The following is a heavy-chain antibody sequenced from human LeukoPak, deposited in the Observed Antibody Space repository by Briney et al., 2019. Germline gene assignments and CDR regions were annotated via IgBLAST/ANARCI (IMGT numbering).Heavy chain of an antibody. J-gene: IGHJ6*03. CDR3: ARVLSGRGSLYYYYYMDV. CDR2: ISSSGSTI. D-gene: IGHD3-10*01. Sequence: GGSLRLSCAASGFTFSSYEMNWVRQAPGKGLEWVSYISSSGSTIYYADSVKGRFTISRDNAKNSLYLQMNSLRAEDTAVYYCARVLSGRGSLYYYYYMDVWGKGTTVTVSS. V-gene: IGHV3-48*03. CDR1: GFTFSSYE.